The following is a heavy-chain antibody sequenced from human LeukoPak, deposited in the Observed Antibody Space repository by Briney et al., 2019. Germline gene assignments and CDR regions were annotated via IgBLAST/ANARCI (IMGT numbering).Heavy chain of an antibody. CDR1: GYSFTDYY. D-gene: IGHD1-26*01. CDR2: INPNSGGT. CDR3: ARADRLDGSPYLIGP. Sequence: GASVKVSCKTSGYSFTDYYMHWVRQALGQGLEWMGWINPNSGGTSTAQKFQGRITMTRDTSITTVYMEVSWLTSDDTAIYYCARADRLDGSPYLIGPWGQGTLVTVSS. J-gene: IGHJ5*02. V-gene: IGHV1-2*02.